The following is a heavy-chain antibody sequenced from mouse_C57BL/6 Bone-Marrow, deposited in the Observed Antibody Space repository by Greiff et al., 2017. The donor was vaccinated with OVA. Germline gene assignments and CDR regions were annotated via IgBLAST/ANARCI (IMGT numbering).Heavy chain of an antibody. CDR1: GFTFSDYG. D-gene: IGHD5-5*01. CDR3: ARLPYWYFDV. J-gene: IGHJ1*03. Sequence: EVQVVESGGGLVQPGGSLKLSCAASGFTFSDYGMAWVRQAPRKGPEWVAFISNLAYSIYYADTVTGRFTISRENAKNTLYLEMSSLRSEDTAMYYCARLPYWYFDVWGTGTTVTVSS. V-gene: IGHV5-15*01. CDR2: ISNLAYSI.